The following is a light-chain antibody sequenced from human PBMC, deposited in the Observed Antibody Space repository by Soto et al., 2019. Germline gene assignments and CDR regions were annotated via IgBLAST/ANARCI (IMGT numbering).Light chain of an antibody. Sequence: QSALTQPASVCGSPGQSITISCTGTSSDVGNYNLVSWYQQHPGKAPKLIIYEGTKRPSGVSNRFSVSKSGNTASLTISGLQAEDEADYYCCSYAGSSSLVFGGGTKLTVL. J-gene: IGLJ3*02. V-gene: IGLV2-23*01. CDR1: SSDVGNYNL. CDR3: CSYAGSSSLV. CDR2: EGT.